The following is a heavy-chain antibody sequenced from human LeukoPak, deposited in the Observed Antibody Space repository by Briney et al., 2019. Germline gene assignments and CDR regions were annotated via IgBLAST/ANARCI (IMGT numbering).Heavy chain of an antibody. CDR2: INGNGGST. J-gene: IGHJ4*02. CDR3: ARVRIAAGGTDLGY. CDR1: GFTFSSSA. D-gene: IGHD6-13*01. V-gene: IGHV3-23*01. Sequence: GGSLRLSCAASGFTFSSSAMSWVRQAPGRGLEWVSSINGNGGSTYYADSVKGRFTISRDNAKNTLYLQMNSLRAEDTAVYYCARVRIAAGGTDLGYWGQGTLVTVSS.